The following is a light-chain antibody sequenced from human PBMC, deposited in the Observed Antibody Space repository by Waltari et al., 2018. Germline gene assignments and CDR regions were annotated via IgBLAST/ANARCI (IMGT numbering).Light chain of an antibody. CDR3: AAWDDSLNGVV. Sequence: QSVLTQPPSASGTPGQRVTISCSGSSSNIGSNTVNWYQQLPGTAPKLLIYSNNRRPAGGPDRFSGSKSGTSASLAISGLQSEDEADYYCAAWDDSLNGVVFVGGTKLTVL. V-gene: IGLV1-44*01. CDR1: SSNIGSNT. CDR2: SNN. J-gene: IGLJ2*01.